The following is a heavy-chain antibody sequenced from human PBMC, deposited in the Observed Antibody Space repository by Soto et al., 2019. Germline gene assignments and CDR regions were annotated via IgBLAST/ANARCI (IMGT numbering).Heavy chain of an antibody. CDR3: AANDLVRYCSGGSCYSGRDY. CDR1: GFTFTSSA. D-gene: IGHD2-15*01. CDR2: IVVGSGNT. V-gene: IGHV1-58*01. J-gene: IGHJ4*02. Sequence: SVKVSCKASGFTFTSSAVQWVRQARGQRLEWIGWIVVGSGNTNYAQKFQERVTITRDMSTSTAYMELSSLRSEDTAVYYCAANDLVRYCSGGSCYSGRDYWGQG.